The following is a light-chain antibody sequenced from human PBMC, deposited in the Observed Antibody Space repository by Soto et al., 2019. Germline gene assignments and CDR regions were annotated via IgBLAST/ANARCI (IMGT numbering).Light chain of an antibody. CDR1: TSNIGANH. V-gene: IGLV1-44*01. CDR2: ATD. Sequence: QSVLTQPPSAAGTPGQRVIISCSGSTSNIGANHVNWYQQFPGTAPKLLIFATDRRPSGVPARFSGSKSGTSASLAISGLESADEADYYCASWDESQSGFGMCGGGTTLTVL. J-gene: IGLJ3*02. CDR3: ASWDESQSGFGM.